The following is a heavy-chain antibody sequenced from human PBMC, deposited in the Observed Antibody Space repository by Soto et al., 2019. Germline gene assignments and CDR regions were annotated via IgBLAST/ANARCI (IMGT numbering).Heavy chain of an antibody. CDR1: GLTFSSQS. CDR2: ISSGSSYI. CDR3: ASLSGSQDY. J-gene: IGHJ4*02. D-gene: IGHD1-26*01. Sequence: EVQLVESGGGLVKPGGSLRLSCVASGLTFSSQSMNWVRQAPGKGLECVSSISSGSSYIHYADSVKGRFTISRDNAKNSLYLQMNSLRAEDTAVYYCASLSGSQDYWGQGTLVTVSS. V-gene: IGHV3-21*01.